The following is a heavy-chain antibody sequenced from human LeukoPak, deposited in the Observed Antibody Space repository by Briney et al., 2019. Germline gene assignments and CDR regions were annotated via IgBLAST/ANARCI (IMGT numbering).Heavy chain of an antibody. D-gene: IGHD6-13*01. Sequence: SETLSLTCAVYGGSFSGYYWSWIRQPPGKGLEWMGEINHSGSTNYNPSLKSRVTISVDTSKNQFSLKLSSVTAADTAVYYCAKETPSRWYPTIGYWGQGTLVTVSS. CDR2: INHSGST. CDR1: GGSFSGYY. CDR3: AKETPSRWYPTIGY. J-gene: IGHJ4*02. V-gene: IGHV4-34*01.